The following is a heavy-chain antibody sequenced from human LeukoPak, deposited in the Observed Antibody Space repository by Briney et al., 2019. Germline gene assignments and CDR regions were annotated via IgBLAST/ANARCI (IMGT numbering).Heavy chain of an antibody. V-gene: IGHV3-23*01. CDR1: GFSFSTYS. CDR3: GKDGHCPDTVCPAKIVVAGYIDH. CDR2: IRAEGDPT. D-gene: IGHD6-19*01. Sequence: GGSLRLSCRASGFSFSTYSMNWVRQAPGKGLEWVSVIRAEGDPTHYADSLKGRFPIYGENSTKMLNLEMTSLRAEDTAIYYCGKDGHCPDTVCPAKIVVAGYIDHWGQGTLVTVSS. J-gene: IGHJ4*02.